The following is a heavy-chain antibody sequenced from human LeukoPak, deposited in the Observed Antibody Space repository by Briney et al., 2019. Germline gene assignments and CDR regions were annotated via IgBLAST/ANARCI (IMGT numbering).Heavy chain of an antibody. CDR3: ARRVGATTFWFDP. V-gene: IGHV4-59*01. D-gene: IGHD1-26*01. Sequence: SETLSLACTVSGGSISSYYWSWIRQPPGKGLEWIGYIYYSGSTNYNPSLKSRVTISVDTSKNQFSLKLSSVTAADTAVYYCARRVGATTFWFDPWGQGTLVTVSS. CDR1: GGSISSYY. J-gene: IGHJ5*02. CDR2: IYYSGST.